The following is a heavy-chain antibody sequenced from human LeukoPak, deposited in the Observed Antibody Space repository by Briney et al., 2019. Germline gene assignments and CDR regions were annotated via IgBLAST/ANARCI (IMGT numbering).Heavy chain of an antibody. J-gene: IGHJ4*02. CDR2: IYNSGST. CDR3: TRRGDGGRSFDF. D-gene: IGHD4-23*01. V-gene: IGHV3-53*01. CDR1: GFTVSSNY. Sequence: GSLRPSCVPSGFTVSSNYMSWVRQAPGKGLEWVSLIYNSGSTYYTDSVKGRFTISRDNSKNTLYLQMNSLRAEDTAVYYCTRRGDGGRSFDFWGQGTLVTVSS.